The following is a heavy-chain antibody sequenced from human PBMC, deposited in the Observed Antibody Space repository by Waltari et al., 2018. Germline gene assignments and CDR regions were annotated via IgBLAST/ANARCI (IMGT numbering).Heavy chain of an antibody. Sequence: QVQLVQSGAEVKKPGSSVKVSCTASGCTFSSYAISWVRQSPGQGLEWMGVIIPIFGTANYAKKVQGRVTITAEESTSTAYMELSSLRSEDTAVYYCARGVSEYYYDSSGYRDWGQGTLVTVSS. D-gene: IGHD3-22*01. CDR2: IIPIFGTA. V-gene: IGHV1-69*01. J-gene: IGHJ4*02. CDR1: GCTFSSYA. CDR3: ARGVSEYYYDSSGYRD.